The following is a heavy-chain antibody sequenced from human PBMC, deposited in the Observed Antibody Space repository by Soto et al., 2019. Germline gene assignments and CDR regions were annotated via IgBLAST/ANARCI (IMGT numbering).Heavy chain of an antibody. V-gene: IGHV4-30-4*01. D-gene: IGHD4-17*01. CDR2: HYYTGTT. CDR1: GASVSSGDYF. CDR3: ARVPLYGVVRAFDI. J-gene: IGHJ3*02. Sequence: QVQLQESGPGLVKPSQTLSLTCTVSGASVSSGDYFWSWIRQPPGKGLEWIGYHYYTGTTYYNPSLKSRVTISVDTSKNQFSLKLNSVTAADTAMYYCARVPLYGVVRAFDIWGQGPMVIVSS.